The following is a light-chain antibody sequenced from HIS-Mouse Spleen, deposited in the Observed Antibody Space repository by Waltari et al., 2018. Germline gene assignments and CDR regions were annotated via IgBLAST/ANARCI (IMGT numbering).Light chain of an antibody. CDR2: EDS. J-gene: IGLJ2*01. CDR1: ALPKKY. V-gene: IGLV3-10*01. CDR3: YSTDSSGNHRV. Sequence: SYELTQPPSVSVSPGQTARITCSGDALPKKYAYWYQQKSGQDPVLGIYEDSKRPSGIPGRFSGSSSGTMATLTISGAQVEDEADYYCYSTDSSGNHRVFGGGTKLTVL.